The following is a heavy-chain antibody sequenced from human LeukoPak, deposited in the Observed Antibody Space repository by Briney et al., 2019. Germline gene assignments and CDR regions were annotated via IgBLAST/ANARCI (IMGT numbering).Heavy chain of an antibody. CDR2: IIAYNGNT. V-gene: IGHV1-18*01. J-gene: IGHJ6*03. CDR1: GYTFTSYG. CDR3: ARPVSDTHYYYYMYV. Sequence: ASVKVSCKASGYTFTSYGISLVRQAHGRGLEWMGWIIAYNGNTNYAQKLQGRVTMTTDTSTSSAYMELRSLRSVDTSVYYCARPVSDTHYYYYMYVSGKGTTVTVSS. D-gene: IGHD1-14*01.